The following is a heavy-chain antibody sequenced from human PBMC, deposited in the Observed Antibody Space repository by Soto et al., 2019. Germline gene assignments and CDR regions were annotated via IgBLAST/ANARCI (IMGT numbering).Heavy chain of an antibody. V-gene: IGHV4-31*11. Sequence: PSETLSLTCAVSGGSIISGGYSWSWIRQHPGKGLEWIGYIYYSGSTYYNPSLKSRVTISVDTSKNQFSLKLSSVTAADTAVYYCARGAWEGFWSGSPYGMDVWGQGTTVTVSS. CDR3: ARGAWEGFWSGSPYGMDV. J-gene: IGHJ6*02. CDR1: GGSIISGGYS. CDR2: IYYSGST. D-gene: IGHD3-3*01.